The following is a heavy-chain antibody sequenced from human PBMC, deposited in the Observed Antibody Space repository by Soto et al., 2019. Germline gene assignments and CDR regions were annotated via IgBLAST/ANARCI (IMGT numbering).Heavy chain of an antibody. Sequence: VGSLRLSCAESGFTFYNYSVSCIRQAPGKGLEWVSSISGSRSYIYYADSVKGRCTISRDNAKNSLYLQMNRLRAEAAAVYYGARDKGARGCFDPCGQRTMVTVSS. V-gene: IGHV3-21*01. J-gene: IGHJ5*02. D-gene: IGHD3-10*01. CDR3: ARDKGARGCFDP. CDR1: GFTFYNYS. CDR2: ISGSRSYI.